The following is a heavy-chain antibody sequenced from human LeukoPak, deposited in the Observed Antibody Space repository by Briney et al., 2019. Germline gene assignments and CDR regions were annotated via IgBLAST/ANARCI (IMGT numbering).Heavy chain of an antibody. J-gene: IGHJ6*03. CDR1: GFTFSSYG. CDR2: IRYDGSNK. Sequence: PGGSLRLSCAASGFTFSSYGMHWVRQAPGKGLEWVAFIRYDGSNKYYADSVKGRFTISRDNSKNTLYLQMNSLRAEDTAVYYCAKCGLLRFGELRNYYMDVWGKGTTVTISS. D-gene: IGHD3-10*01. V-gene: IGHV3-30*02. CDR3: AKCGLLRFGELRNYYMDV.